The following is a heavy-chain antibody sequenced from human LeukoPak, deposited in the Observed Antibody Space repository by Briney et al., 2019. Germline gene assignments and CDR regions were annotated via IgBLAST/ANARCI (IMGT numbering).Heavy chain of an antibody. CDR1: GFTFSSYA. Sequence: PGGSLRLSCAASGFTFSSYAMSWVRQAPGKGLEWVSAISGSGGSTYYADSVKGRFTISRDNAKNSLYLQMNSLRDEDTAVYYCARDATDNFDYWGQGTLVTVSS. J-gene: IGHJ4*02. CDR3: ARDATDNFDY. V-gene: IGHV3-23*01. CDR2: ISGSGGST.